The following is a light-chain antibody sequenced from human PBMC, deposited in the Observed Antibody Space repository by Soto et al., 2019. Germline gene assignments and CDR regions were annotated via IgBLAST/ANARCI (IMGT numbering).Light chain of an antibody. CDR3: QAWDSSTDVV. J-gene: IGLJ2*01. V-gene: IGLV3-1*01. Sequence: SYELTQPTSVSVSPGQTASITCSGDKLGDKYACWYQQKPGQSPVLVIYQDSKRPSGIPERFSGSNSGNTATLTISGTQAMDEADYYCQAWDSSTDVVFGGGTKVTVL. CDR2: QDS. CDR1: KLGDKY.